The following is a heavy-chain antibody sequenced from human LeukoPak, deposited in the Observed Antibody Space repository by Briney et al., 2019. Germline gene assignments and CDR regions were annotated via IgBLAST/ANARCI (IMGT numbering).Heavy chain of an antibody. CDR1: GFTFSSYS. J-gene: IGHJ4*02. V-gene: IGHV3-23*01. Sequence: GGSLRLSCAASGFTFSSYSMSWVRQAPGKGLEWVSGTSDRGDYTYYADSVKGRFTISRDNSKNTLYLQMNSLRAEDTAVYYCWNYYPRGPPHRFDYWGQGTLVTVSS. D-gene: IGHD1-7*01. CDR3: WNYYPRGPPHRFDY. CDR2: TSDRGDYT.